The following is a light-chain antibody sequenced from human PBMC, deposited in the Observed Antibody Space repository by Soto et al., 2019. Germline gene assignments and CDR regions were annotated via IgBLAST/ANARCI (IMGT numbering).Light chain of an antibody. V-gene: IGLV2-14*01. Sequence: QSALTQPASVSGSPGQSITISCTGTSSDVGAYNSVSWYQHHPGKAPKLIIYEVSNRPSGLSNRSSGSKFGNTASLTIPGLQTEDEADYYCSSFTSSITYVFATGTKLTVL. CDR2: EVS. CDR1: SSDVGAYNS. CDR3: SSFTSSITYV. J-gene: IGLJ1*01.